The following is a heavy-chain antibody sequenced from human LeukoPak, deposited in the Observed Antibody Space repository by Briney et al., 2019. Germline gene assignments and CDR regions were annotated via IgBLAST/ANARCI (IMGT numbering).Heavy chain of an antibody. J-gene: IGHJ1*01. CDR3: ARAPAEIGGYYPEYFRH. CDR2: IKSDGST. CDR1: GFTFSRHW. D-gene: IGHD3-22*01. Sequence: GGSLRLSCAASGFTFSRHWMHWVRQAPGKGLVWVSRIKSDGSTNYADSVKGRFTISRDNAKNTVPLQMNSLRAEDTGVYYCARAPAEIGGYYPEYFRHWGQGTLVTVSS. V-gene: IGHV3-74*01.